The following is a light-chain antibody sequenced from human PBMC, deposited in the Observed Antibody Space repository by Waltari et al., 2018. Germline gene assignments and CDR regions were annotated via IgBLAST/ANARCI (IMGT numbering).Light chain of an antibody. J-gene: IGKJ3*01. CDR3: QQSYSSPFT. CDR1: QRISSY. V-gene: IGKV1-39*01. Sequence: DILMTQSPSSLYASVGARVPINCRSSQRISSYLNWYQQKPGKAPTLLIYAASSLQSGVPSRLSGSGSGTDFTLTISSLQPEDFATYYCQQSYSSPFTFGPGTKVDIK. CDR2: AAS.